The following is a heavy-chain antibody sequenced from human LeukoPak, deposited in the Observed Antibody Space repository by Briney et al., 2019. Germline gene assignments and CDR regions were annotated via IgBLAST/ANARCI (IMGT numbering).Heavy chain of an antibody. CDR1: GYSFTGYY. CDR2: INPNSGGT. V-gene: IGHV1-2*02. J-gene: IGHJ4*02. CDR3: ARGRPIRYDILTAYLPSFEH. D-gene: IGHD3-9*01. Sequence: ASVKVSCKASGYSFTGYYKHWVRQAPGQGLEWMGWINPNSGGTNYAQNFQGRITMTSDTSTTTAYMEVSSLRSDDTAIYYCARGRPIRYDILTAYLPSFEHWGQGTLVTVSS.